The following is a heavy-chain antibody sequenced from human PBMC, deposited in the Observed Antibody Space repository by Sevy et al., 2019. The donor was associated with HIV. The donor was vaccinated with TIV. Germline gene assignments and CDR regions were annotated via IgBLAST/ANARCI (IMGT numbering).Heavy chain of an antibody. CDR2: ISGPGLST. V-gene: IGHV3-23*01. CDR1: GFTFSSYS. Sequence: LSLTCAASGFTFSSYSMNWVRQAPGKGLEWVSVISGPGLSTYYADSVKGRFTISRDNSKNTLYLQMNSLRADDTATYYCAKALNPALESMIEVVLRTLKGFDVWGQGTMVTVSS. J-gene: IGHJ3*01. D-gene: IGHD3-22*01. CDR3: AKALNPALESMIEVVLRTLKGFDV.